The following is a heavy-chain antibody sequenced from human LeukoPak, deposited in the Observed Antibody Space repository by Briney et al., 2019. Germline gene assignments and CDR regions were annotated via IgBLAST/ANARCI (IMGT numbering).Heavy chain of an antibody. Sequence: GGSLRLSCAGSGFPFSSYTINWVRQGQGQGMEWASTISHSGATYYADSVKGRFTISRDNSKNTVFLQMNSLRAEDTALYFCARRSHASPAGYSPFFDSWGQGTLVTVSS. CDR3: ARRSHASPAGYSPFFDS. J-gene: IGHJ4*02. CDR1: GFPFSSYT. V-gene: IGHV3-23*01. CDR2: ISHSGAT. D-gene: IGHD6-13*01.